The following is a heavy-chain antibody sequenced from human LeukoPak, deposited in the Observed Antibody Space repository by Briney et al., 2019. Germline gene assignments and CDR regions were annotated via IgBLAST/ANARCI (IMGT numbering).Heavy chain of an antibody. CDR1: GFTFSSYA. Sequence: GGSLRLSCAASGFTFSSYAMGWVRQAPGKGLEWVSAISGSGGSTYYADSVKGRFTISRDNAKNSLYLQMNSLRDEDTAVYYCVRRSGYSSGWIFDYWGQGTLVTVSS. V-gene: IGHV3-23*01. J-gene: IGHJ4*02. CDR3: VRRSGYSSGWIFDY. D-gene: IGHD6-19*01. CDR2: ISGSGGST.